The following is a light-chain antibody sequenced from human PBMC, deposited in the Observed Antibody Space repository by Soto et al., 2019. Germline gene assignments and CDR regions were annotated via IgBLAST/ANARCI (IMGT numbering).Light chain of an antibody. J-gene: IGLJ2*01. CDR3: SSYTSRVV. CDR1: SSDVGGYNY. CDR2: DVS. V-gene: IGLV2-14*01. Sequence: QSVLTQPASVSGSPGQSITISCTGTSSDVGGYNYVSWYQQHPGKAPKLMIYDVSNRPSGVSNHFSGSKSGNTASLTISGLQAEDEADYYCSSYTSRVVFGGGTKLTVL.